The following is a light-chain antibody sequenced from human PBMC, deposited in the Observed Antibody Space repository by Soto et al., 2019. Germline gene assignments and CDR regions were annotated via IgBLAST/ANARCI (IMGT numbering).Light chain of an antibody. Sequence: QSALTEPPSVSGSPGQSVTISCTGTSSDVGSYNRVSWYQQPPGTAPKLMIYEVSNRPSGVPDRFSGSKSGNTASLTISGLQADDEADYYCSYFTSICTLVFGGGTKVTV. CDR3: SYFTSICTLV. CDR2: EVS. J-gene: IGLJ2*01. V-gene: IGLV2-18*01. CDR1: SSDVGSYNR.